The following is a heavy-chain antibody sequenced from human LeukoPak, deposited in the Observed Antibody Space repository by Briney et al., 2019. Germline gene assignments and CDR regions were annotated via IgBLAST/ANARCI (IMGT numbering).Heavy chain of an antibody. CDR1: GGSFNSCA. Sequence: PVASVKVSCKASGGSFNSCAISWVRQAPGQGLEWMGGIIPIFGTANYAQKFQGRVTITADKSTNTAYMELSSLRSEDTAVYYCTRSQPLAYFDLWGRGTLVTVSS. CDR3: TRSQPLAYFDL. V-gene: IGHV1-69*06. J-gene: IGHJ2*01. CDR2: IIPIFGTA.